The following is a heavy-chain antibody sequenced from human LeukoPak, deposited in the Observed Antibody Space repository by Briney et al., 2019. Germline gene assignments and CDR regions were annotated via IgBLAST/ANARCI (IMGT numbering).Heavy chain of an antibody. J-gene: IGHJ2*01. D-gene: IGHD1-26*01. CDR3: ARVKRKWELRGWYFDL. Sequence: ETLSLTCIVSGGSINNHYWTWIRQAPGKGLEWVANIRQDGREKNYVDSVKGRFTISRDNAKNSLFLQMNSLRAEDTAVYYCARVKRKWELRGWYFDLWGRGTLVTVSS. V-gene: IGHV3-7*01. CDR2: IRQDGREK. CDR1: GGSINNHY.